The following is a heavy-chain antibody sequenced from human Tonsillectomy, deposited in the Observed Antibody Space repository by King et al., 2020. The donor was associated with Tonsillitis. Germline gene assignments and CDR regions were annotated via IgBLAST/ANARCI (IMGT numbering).Heavy chain of an antibody. J-gene: IGHJ4*02. V-gene: IGHV4-38-2*01. Sequence: QLQESGPGLVKPSETLSLTCAVSGNSINSGYYWGWIRQPPGKGLEWIGSIHHSGSTYYNPSLKSRVTISVDTSKNQFSLRLSSVTAADTAVYYCAQSGLYSGYDLGEYYFDYWGQGTLVTVSS. CDR2: IHHSGST. CDR3: AQSGLYSGYDLGEYYFDY. CDR1: GNSINSGYY. D-gene: IGHD5-12*01.